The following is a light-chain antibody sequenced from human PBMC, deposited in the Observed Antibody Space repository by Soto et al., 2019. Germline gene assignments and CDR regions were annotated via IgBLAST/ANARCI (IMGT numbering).Light chain of an antibody. V-gene: IGLV1-51*01. J-gene: IGLJ2*01. CDR2: DNN. CDR1: QSSRRNNY. Sequence: CPGSQSSRRNNYVSWYQQLPGTAPKLLIYDNNKRPSGIPDRFSGSKSGTSATLGITGLQTGDEADYYCGTWDSSLSAVAFGGGTKVTV. CDR3: GTWDSSLSAVA.